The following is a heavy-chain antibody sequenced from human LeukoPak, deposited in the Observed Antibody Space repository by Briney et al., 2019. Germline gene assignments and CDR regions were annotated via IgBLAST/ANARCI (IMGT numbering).Heavy chain of an antibody. V-gene: IGHV1-69*13. D-gene: IGHD6-19*01. CDR3: ARGGGWDPAPFDY. Sequence: GASVKVSCKASGYTFTSYGISWVRQAPGQGLEWMGGIIPIFGTANYAQKFQGRVTITADESTSTAYMELSSLRSEDTAVYYCARGGGWDPAPFDYWGQGTLVTVSS. CDR1: GYTFTSYG. CDR2: IIPIFGTA. J-gene: IGHJ4*02.